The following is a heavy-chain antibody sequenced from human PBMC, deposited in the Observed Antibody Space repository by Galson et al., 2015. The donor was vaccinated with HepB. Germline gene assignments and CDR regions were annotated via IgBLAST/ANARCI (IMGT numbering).Heavy chain of an antibody. V-gene: IGHV3-23*01. J-gene: IGHJ3*02. Sequence: SLRLSCAASGFTFSSYAMSWVRQAPGKGLEWVSAISGSGGSTYYADSVKGRFTISRDNAKNSLYLQMNSLRDEDTAVYYCARDPLSSAAGTNAFDIWGQGTMVTVSS. D-gene: IGHD6-13*01. CDR2: ISGSGGST. CDR3: ARDPLSSAAGTNAFDI. CDR1: GFTFSSYA.